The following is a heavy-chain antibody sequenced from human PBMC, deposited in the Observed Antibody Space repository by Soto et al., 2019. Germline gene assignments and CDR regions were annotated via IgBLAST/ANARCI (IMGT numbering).Heavy chain of an antibody. Sequence: EVQLLESGGGLVQPGGSLRLSCAASGFTFSSYAMSWVRQAPGKGLEWVSAISGSGGSTYYADSVKGRFTISRDNSKNTLYLQMHSLRAEDTAVYYCAKDRAVYRGGMDVWGQGTTVTVSS. CDR1: GFTFSSYA. CDR2: ISGSGGST. V-gene: IGHV3-23*01. CDR3: AKDRAVYRGGMDV. D-gene: IGHD1-26*01. J-gene: IGHJ6*02.